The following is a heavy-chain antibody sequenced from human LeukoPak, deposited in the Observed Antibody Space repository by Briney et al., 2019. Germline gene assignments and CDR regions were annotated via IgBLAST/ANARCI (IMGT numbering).Heavy chain of an antibody. J-gene: IGHJ4*02. V-gene: IGHV1-2*02. CDR1: GYIFSDCY. D-gene: IGHD5-24*01. CDR3: AREEMDSNSFDY. Sequence: ASVKVSCKASGYIFSDCYMHWVRQAPGQGLEWMGWINPKSGGTNYGQKFQGRVTMTRDTSISTACMELTRLTSDDTAVYYCAREEMDSNSFDYWGQGTLVTVSS. CDR2: INPKSGGT.